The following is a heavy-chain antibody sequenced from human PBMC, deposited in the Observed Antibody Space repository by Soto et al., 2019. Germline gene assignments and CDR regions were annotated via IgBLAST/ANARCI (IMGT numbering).Heavy chain of an antibody. J-gene: IGHJ4*02. CDR2: IYRTGST. V-gene: IGHV4-4*02. D-gene: IGHD1-7*01. Sequence: SETLSLTCAVSGGSFTSNNWWTCVRQPPGQGLEWIGEIYRTGSTNYNPSLKSRVTISLAKSENQFSLKVTSLTAADTAVYYCASRDPGTSVDYWGQGTLVTVSS. CDR1: GGSFTSNNW. CDR3: ASRDPGTSVDY.